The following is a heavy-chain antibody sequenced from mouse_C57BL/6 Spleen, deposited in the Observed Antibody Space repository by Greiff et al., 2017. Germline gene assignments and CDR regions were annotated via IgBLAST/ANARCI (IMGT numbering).Heavy chain of an antibody. J-gene: IGHJ3*01. CDR2: IDPSDSYT. Sequence: QVQLKQPGAELVRPGTSVKLSCKASGYTFTSYWMHWVKQRPGQGLEWIGVIDPSDSYTNYNQKFKGKATLTVDTSSSTAYMQLSSLTSEDSAVYYCASYDGSWFAYWGQGTLVTVSA. D-gene: IGHD2-3*01. CDR1: GYTFTSYW. V-gene: IGHV1-59*01. CDR3: ASYDGSWFAY.